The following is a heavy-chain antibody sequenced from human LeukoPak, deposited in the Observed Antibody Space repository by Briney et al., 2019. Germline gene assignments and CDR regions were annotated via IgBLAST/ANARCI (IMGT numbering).Heavy chain of an antibody. CDR3: AKDYYHDSSGYYYRVSNWFDP. CDR1: GFTFNNYA. J-gene: IGHJ5*02. D-gene: IGHD3-22*01. Sequence: GGSLRLSCAASGFTFNNYAMNWVRQAPGKGLEWVSVISGSGDSTYYADSVKGRFTISRDNSKNTLYLQMNSLRAEDTAVYYCAKDYYHDSSGYYYRVSNWFDPWGQGNLVTVSS. V-gene: IGHV3-23*01. CDR2: ISGSGDST.